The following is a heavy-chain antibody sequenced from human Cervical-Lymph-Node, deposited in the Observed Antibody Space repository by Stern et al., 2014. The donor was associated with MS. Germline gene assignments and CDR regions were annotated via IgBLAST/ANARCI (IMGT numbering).Heavy chain of an antibody. V-gene: IGHV1-69*01. D-gene: IGHD3-10*01. CDR1: GGTSNSHG. CDR2: IIPVVSTI. J-gene: IGHJ5*02. Sequence: QLVESGAEVKKPGSSVKVSCKASGGTSNSHGISWVRQAPGPGLEWMGGIIPVVSTIDYAQKFQGRVTITADESTSTTYMELSSLRSEDTAVYYCARRGSARRGSGWLDPWGQGTLVTVSS. CDR3: ARRGSARRGSGWLDP.